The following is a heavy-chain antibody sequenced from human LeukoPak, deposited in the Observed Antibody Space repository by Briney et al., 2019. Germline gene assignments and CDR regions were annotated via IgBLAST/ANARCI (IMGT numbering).Heavy chain of an antibody. V-gene: IGHV4-34*01. J-gene: IGHJ4*02. CDR2: INHSGST. CDR1: GGSISSYY. Sequence: SETLSLTCTVSGGSISSYYWSWIRQPPGEGLEWIGEINHSGSTNYNPSLKSRVTISVDTSKNQFSLKLSSVTAADTAVYYCARRRYSSSRSGVWDYWGQGTLVTVSS. CDR3: ARRRYSSSRSGVWDY. D-gene: IGHD6-13*01.